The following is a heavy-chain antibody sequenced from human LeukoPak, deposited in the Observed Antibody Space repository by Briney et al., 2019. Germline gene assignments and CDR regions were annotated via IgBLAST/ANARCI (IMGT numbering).Heavy chain of an antibody. Sequence: GGSLRLSCAASGFTFSSYAMSWVRQAPGKGLEWVSAISGSGGSTYYADSVKGRFTISRDNSKNTLYLQMNSLRAEDTAVYYCARRGLSPSYYYYYYMDVWGKGTTVTVSS. J-gene: IGHJ6*03. CDR1: GFTFSSYA. V-gene: IGHV3-23*01. CDR2: ISGSGGST. CDR3: ARRGLSPSYYYYYYMDV.